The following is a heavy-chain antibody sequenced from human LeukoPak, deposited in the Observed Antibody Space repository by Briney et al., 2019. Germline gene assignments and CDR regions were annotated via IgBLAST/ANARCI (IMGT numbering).Heavy chain of an antibody. CDR1: GFTFRNSW. V-gene: IGHV3-74*01. D-gene: IGHD3/OR15-3a*01. CDR3: ARGSFGPDI. Sequence: PGGSLRHSCAAPGFTFRNSWIYGGRQAPGEELVWIARRNNKATEIVYADSVKGRFTISRNNAKNTLYLQMNSLRAEDTAIYYCARGSFGPDIWGQGTMVTVSS. CDR2: RNNKATEI. J-gene: IGHJ3*02.